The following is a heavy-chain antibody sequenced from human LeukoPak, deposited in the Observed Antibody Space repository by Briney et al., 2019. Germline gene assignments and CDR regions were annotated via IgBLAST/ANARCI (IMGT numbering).Heavy chain of an antibody. CDR2: IYYSGST. V-gene: IGHV4-39*07. CDR3: ARVRYYYDSSGYPDV. D-gene: IGHD3-22*01. Sequence: SETLSLTCTVSGGSISSSSYYWGWIRQPPGKGLEWIGSIYYSGSTYYNPSLKSRVTISVDTSKNQFSLKLSSVTAADTAVYYCARVRYYYDSSGYPDVWGQGTTVTVSS. CDR1: GGSISSSSYY. J-gene: IGHJ6*02.